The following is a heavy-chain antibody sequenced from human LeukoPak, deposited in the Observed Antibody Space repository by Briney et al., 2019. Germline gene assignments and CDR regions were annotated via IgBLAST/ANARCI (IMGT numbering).Heavy chain of an antibody. CDR2: IYLYGTT. D-gene: IGHD6-13*01. Sequence: KPSETLSLTCSVSIGSISSSKWWSWVRQSPVKGLEWIGEIYLYGTTNYNPSLKSRVTISVDTSKNQFSLKLSSVTAADTAVYYCARGGQHRASDYWGQGTLVTVSS. CDR3: ARGGQHRASDY. CDR1: IGSISSSKW. V-gene: IGHV4-4*02. J-gene: IGHJ4*02.